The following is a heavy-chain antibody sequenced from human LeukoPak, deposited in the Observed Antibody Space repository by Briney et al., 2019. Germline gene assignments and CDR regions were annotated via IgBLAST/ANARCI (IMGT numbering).Heavy chain of an antibody. CDR3: AREMRLPHNEILIDRRAFDI. D-gene: IGHD3-9*01. V-gene: IGHV3-30-3*01. CDR1: GFMFSSDA. Sequence: GGSLRLSCAASGFMFSSDAMHWVRQAPGKGLEWVAVISYDGSNKYYADSEKGRITVSRDTSKNMLHLQMDSLRTEETALYYCAREMRLPHNEILIDRRAFDIWGQGTMVTVSS. J-gene: IGHJ3*02. CDR2: ISYDGSNK.